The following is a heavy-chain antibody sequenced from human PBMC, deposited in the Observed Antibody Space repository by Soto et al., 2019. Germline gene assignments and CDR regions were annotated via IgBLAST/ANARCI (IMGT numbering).Heavy chain of an antibody. J-gene: IGHJ4*02. D-gene: IGHD2-8*01. Sequence: GGSLRLSCAASGFTFSSYGMHWVRQAPGKGLEWVAVIWYDGSNKYYADSVKGRFTISRDNSKNTLYLQMNSLRAEDTAVYYCARDPEYCTNGVCYTRGYFDYWGQGTLVTVSS. CDR2: IWYDGSNK. CDR3: ARDPEYCTNGVCYTRGYFDY. V-gene: IGHV3-33*01. CDR1: GFTFSSYG.